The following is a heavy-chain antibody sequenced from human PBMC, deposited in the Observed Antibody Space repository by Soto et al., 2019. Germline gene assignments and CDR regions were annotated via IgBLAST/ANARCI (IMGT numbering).Heavy chain of an antibody. CDR1: GYSFTSYW. Sequence: GESLKISCKGSGYSFTSYWIGWVRQMPGKGLEWMGIIYPGDSDTRYSPSFQGQVTISADKSISTAYLQWSRLKASDTAMYYCARTAIAVAEGPDYWGQGTLGTVSS. CDR2: IYPGDSDT. D-gene: IGHD6-19*01. CDR3: ARTAIAVAEGPDY. V-gene: IGHV5-51*01. J-gene: IGHJ4*02.